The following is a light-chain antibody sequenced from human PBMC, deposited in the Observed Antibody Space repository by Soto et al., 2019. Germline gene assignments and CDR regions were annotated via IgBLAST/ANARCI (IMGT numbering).Light chain of an antibody. V-gene: IGKV3D-15*01. J-gene: IGKJ4*01. CDR2: GAS. CDR1: QSVNIY. Sequence: EIVMTQSPATLSVSAGERSTLSCMASQSVNIYLAWYQQTPGQAPRLLIFGASYRATGIPARFSGSGSGTEFNLTISSLQSEDFAVYFCQQYDDWLRLTFGGGTKVDIK. CDR3: QQYDDWLRLT.